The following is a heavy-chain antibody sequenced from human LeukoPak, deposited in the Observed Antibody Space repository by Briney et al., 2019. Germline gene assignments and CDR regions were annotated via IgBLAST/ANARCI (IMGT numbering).Heavy chain of an antibody. V-gene: IGHV1-69*01. Sequence: SVTVSCKASGGSFTNHVISWVRQAPGQGLEWVGGIIPMLNAANYALKMQGRVTITADESTATAYLELNSLRSEDTAVYYCARALLDDYGGDFDSWGQGTMVIVSS. CDR1: GGSFTNHV. CDR2: IIPMLNAA. CDR3: ARALLDDYGGDFDS. J-gene: IGHJ4*02. D-gene: IGHD4/OR15-4a*01.